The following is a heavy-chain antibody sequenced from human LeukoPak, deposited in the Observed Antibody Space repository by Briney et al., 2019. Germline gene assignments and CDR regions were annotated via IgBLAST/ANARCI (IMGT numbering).Heavy chain of an antibody. CDR2: ISAYNGNT. CDR3: AREMVTRSTFDI. V-gene: IGHV1-18*01. D-gene: IGHD2-21*02. Sequence: GASVKVSCKASGYTFTSYGISWVRQAPGQGLEWMGWISAYNGNTNYAQKLQGRVTITADESTSTAYMELSSLRSEDTAVYYCAREMVTRSTFDIWGQGTMVTVSS. J-gene: IGHJ3*02. CDR1: GYTFTSYG.